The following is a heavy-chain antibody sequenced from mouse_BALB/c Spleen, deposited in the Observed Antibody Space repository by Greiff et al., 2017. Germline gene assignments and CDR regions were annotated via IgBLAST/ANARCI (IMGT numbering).Heavy chain of an antibody. D-gene: IGHD2-1*01. CDR3: ARSEDYGNPGNFDY. Sequence: EVQLQESGPGLVKPSHSLSLSCTATGYSFTSDYAWNWMRQLPGNKLEWMGYISYSGSTNYNPSLKSRITLTRDKSKNQFFLQFKSVTTEDTATYFCARSEDYGNPGNFDYWGQGTTLPVPS. CDR2: ISYSGST. J-gene: IGHJ2*01. V-gene: IGHV3-2*02. CDR1: GYSFTSDYA.